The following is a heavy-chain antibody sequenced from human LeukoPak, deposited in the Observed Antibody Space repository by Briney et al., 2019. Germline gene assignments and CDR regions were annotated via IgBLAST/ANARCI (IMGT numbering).Heavy chain of an antibody. J-gene: IGHJ4*02. CDR1: GFIFSDYA. CDR3: AKDRASSSSSKIDS. D-gene: IGHD6-6*01. V-gene: IGHV3-23*01. CDR2: ISGGGGST. Sequence: PGGSLRLSCVASGFIFSDYAMHWVRQAPGKGLEWVSTISGGGGSTYYADSVKGRFTISRDNSKNTLYLQMNSLRAEDTAVYYCAKDRASSSSSKIDSWGQGTLLTVSS.